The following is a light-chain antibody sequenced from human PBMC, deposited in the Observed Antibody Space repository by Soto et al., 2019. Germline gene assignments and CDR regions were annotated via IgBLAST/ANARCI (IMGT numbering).Light chain of an antibody. J-gene: IGKJ1*01. CDR1: QSVSSN. Sequence: EIVMTQSPATLSVSPGERATLSCRASQSVSSNFAWYQQKPGQAPRLLIYDASTRATGIPARFSGSGSGTEFTLTISSLQSEDFAVYYCQQYSNWPTFGQGTKVDIK. CDR2: DAS. V-gene: IGKV3-15*01. CDR3: QQYSNWPT.